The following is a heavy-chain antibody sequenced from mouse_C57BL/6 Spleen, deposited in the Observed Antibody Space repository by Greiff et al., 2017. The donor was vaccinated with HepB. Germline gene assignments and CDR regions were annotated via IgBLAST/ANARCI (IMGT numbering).Heavy chain of an antibody. J-gene: IGHJ4*01. Sequence: VQLKQSGPELVKPGASVKIPCKASGYTFTDYNMDWVKQSHGKSLEWIGDINPNNGGTIYNQKFKGKATLTVDKSSSTAYMELRSLTSEDTAVYYCARTYEYDERYYYAMDYWGQGTSVTVSS. CDR3: ARTYEYDERYYYAMDY. CDR2: INPNNGGT. CDR1: GYTFTDYN. V-gene: IGHV1-18*01. D-gene: IGHD2-4*01.